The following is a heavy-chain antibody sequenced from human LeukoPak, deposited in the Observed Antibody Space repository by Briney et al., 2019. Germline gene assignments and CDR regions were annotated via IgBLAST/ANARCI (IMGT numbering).Heavy chain of an antibody. Sequence: SETLSLTCTVSGVSISSYYWSWIRQPPGKGLEWIGYIYHSGSTYYNPSLKSRVTISVDRSKNQFSLKLSSVTAADTAVYYCARSYYYDSSGYDHWGQGTLVTVSS. V-gene: IGHV4-59*12. D-gene: IGHD3-22*01. CDR3: ARSYYYDSSGYDH. CDR2: IYHSGST. J-gene: IGHJ4*02. CDR1: GVSISSYY.